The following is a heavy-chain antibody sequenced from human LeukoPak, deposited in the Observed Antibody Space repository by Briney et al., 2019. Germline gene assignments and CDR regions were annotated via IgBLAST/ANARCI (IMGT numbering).Heavy chain of an antibody. CDR3: AKVAPAGTYFDS. Sequence: GGSPRLSCAASGFTVSSQYMSWVRQAPGKGLDWVSVIYDGDITYYADSVKGRFTISRDSSMDTLYLQMNSLRAEDTAVYYCAKVAPAGTYFDSWGQGTLVTVSS. D-gene: IGHD6-13*01. CDR2: IYDGDIT. J-gene: IGHJ4*02. CDR1: GFTVSSQY. V-gene: IGHV3-66*01.